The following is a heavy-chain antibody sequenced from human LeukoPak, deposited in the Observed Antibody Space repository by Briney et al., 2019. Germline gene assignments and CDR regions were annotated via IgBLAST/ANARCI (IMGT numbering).Heavy chain of an antibody. V-gene: IGHV1-18*01. J-gene: IGHJ5*02. Sequence: GSVKVSCKASGYTFTSYGISWVRQAPGQGLEWMGWISAYKGNTNYAQKLQGRFTMTTDTSTSTAYMELRSLRSDDTAVYYCARDYYDILTGYSGLNWFDPWGQGTLVTV. CDR1: GYTFTSYG. CDR2: ISAYKGNT. D-gene: IGHD3-9*01. CDR3: ARDYYDILTGYSGLNWFDP.